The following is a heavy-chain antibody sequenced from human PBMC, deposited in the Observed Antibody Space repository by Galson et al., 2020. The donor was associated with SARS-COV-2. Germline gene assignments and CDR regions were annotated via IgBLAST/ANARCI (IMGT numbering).Heavy chain of an antibody. Sequence: ALHGESLKISCAASGFTFSEYWMHWVRQAPGQGLLWLSRIYNDGSRKNYADSVNGRFTISRDNARKTVFLQIDSLGADDTAVYYCARGDIRGYFQDSWGQGTLVTVSS. D-gene: IGHD3-10*01. CDR1: GFTFSEYW. CDR2: IYNDGSRK. V-gene: IGHV3-74*01. CDR3: ARGDIRGYFQDS. J-gene: IGHJ4*02.